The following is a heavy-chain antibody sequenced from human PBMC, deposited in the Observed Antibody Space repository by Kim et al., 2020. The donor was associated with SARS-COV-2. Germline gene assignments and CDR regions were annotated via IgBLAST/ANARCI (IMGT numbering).Heavy chain of an antibody. CDR3: AREVVVPDYYFDY. V-gene: IGHV4-59*01. Sequence: SETLSLTCTVSGGSISSYYWSWIRQPPGKGLEWIGYIYYSGSTNYNPSLKSRVTISVDTSKNQFSLKLSSVTAADTAVYYCAREVVVPDYYFDYWGQGTLVTVSS. CDR2: IYYSGST. J-gene: IGHJ4*02. CDR1: GGSISSYY. D-gene: IGHD3-22*01.